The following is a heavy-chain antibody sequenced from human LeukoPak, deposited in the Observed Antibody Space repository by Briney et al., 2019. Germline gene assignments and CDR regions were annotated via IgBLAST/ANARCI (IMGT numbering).Heavy chain of an antibody. V-gene: IGHV3-53*01. CDR1: GFTVSSNY. D-gene: IGHD3-9*01. CDR2: IYSGGST. J-gene: IGHJ3*02. Sequence: GGSLRLSCAASGFTVSSNYMSWVRQAPGKGLEWVSVIYSGGSTYYADSVKGRFTISRDNSKNTLYLQMNSLRAKDTAVYYCAKDQRYFDWLLSNDAFDIWGQGTMVTVSS. CDR3: AKDQRYFDWLLSNDAFDI.